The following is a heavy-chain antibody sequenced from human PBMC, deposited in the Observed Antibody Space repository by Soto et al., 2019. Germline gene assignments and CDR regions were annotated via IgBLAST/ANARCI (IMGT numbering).Heavy chain of an antibody. Sequence: QVQLQESGPGLVKPSQTLSLTCTVSGGSISSGNYFWTWVRQHPGKGLEWIAYVSYGGTPYYNPSLKSRVTISIDTSKNQFSLELSSVTAADTAVYYCSRDNSGPDYWGQGTLVTVSS. V-gene: IGHV4-31*03. CDR1: GGSISSGNYF. CDR2: VSYGGTP. J-gene: IGHJ4*02. CDR3: SRDNSGPDY. D-gene: IGHD3-10*01.